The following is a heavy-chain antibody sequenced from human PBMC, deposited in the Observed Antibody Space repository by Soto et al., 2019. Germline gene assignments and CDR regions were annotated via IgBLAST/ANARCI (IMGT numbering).Heavy chain of an antibody. CDR2: ISSSGSTI. V-gene: IGHV3-11*01. J-gene: IGHJ4*02. Sequence: GGSLRLSCAASGFTFSDYYMSWIRQAPGKGLEWVSYISSSGSTIYYADSVKGRLTISRDNAKNSLYLQMNSLRAEDTAVYYCASALGDGYNYNYFDYWGQGTLVTGSS. CDR1: GFTFSDYY. D-gene: IGHD5-12*01. CDR3: ASALGDGYNYNYFDY.